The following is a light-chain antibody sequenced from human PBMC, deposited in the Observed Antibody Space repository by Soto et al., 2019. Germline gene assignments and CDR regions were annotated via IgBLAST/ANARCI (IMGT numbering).Light chain of an antibody. Sequence: DIQMTQSPSSLSASVGDRVTITCRASQDIRNYLAWYQQKPGKVPKLLIYSASTLQSGVPSRFSGSGSGTDFTLTISSLQPEDGATYYCQKFNSVPLTFGPGTKVDI. CDR1: QDIRNY. V-gene: IGKV1-27*01. CDR2: SAS. CDR3: QKFNSVPLT. J-gene: IGKJ3*01.